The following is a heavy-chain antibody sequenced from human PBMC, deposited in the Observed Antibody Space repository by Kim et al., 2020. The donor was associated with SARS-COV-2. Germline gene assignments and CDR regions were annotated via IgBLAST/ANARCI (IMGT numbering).Heavy chain of an antibody. CDR3: ARDRYYDILTGYYINYYYVMDV. Sequence: SETLSLTCTVSGGSVSSGSYYWSWIRQPPGKGLEWIGYIYYSGSTNYNPSLKSRVTISVDTSKNQFSLKLSSVTAADTAMYYCARDRYYDILTGYYINYYYVMDVWGQGTTVTVSS. V-gene: IGHV4-61*01. CDR2: IYYSGST. CDR1: GGSVSSGSYY. D-gene: IGHD3-9*01. J-gene: IGHJ6*02.